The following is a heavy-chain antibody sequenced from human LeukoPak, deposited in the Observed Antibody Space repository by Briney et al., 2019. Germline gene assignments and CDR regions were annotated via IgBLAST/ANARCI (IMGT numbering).Heavy chain of an antibody. CDR1: GFTFSSYA. V-gene: IGHV3-30*04. CDR3: AKAGFGEFRPNWFDP. J-gene: IGHJ5*02. D-gene: IGHD3-10*01. CDR2: ISYDGSNK. Sequence: GGSLRLSCAASGFTFSSYAMHWVRQAPGKGLEWVAVISYDGSNKYYADSVKGRFTISRDNSKNTLYLQMNSLRAEDTAVYYCAKAGFGEFRPNWFDPWGQGTLVTVSS.